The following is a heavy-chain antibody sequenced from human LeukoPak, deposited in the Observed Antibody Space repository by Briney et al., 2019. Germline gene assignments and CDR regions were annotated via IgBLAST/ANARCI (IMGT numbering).Heavy chain of an antibody. D-gene: IGHD6-13*01. V-gene: IGHV1-2*02. J-gene: IGHJ5*02. CDR3: AREGGSSSWNPGANWFDP. CDR1: GYTFTGYY. CDR2: MNPNSGGT. Sequence: ASVKVSCKASGYTFTGYYMHWVRQAPGQGLEWMGWMNPNSGGTNYAQKFQGRVTMTRDTSISTAYMELSRLRSDDTAVYYCAREGGSSSWNPGANWFDPWGQGTLVTVSS.